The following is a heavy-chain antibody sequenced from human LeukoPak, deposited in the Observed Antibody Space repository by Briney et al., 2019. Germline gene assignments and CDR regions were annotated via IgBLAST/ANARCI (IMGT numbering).Heavy chain of an antibody. Sequence: GGSLRLSCAASGFTFSSYSMNWVRQAPGKGLEWVSSISSSSSYIYYADSVKGRFTISRDNARNSLYLQMNSLRAEDTAVYYCARDFSTVTPGAPDYWGQGTLVTVSS. CDR3: ARDFSTVTPGAPDY. CDR2: ISSSSSYI. D-gene: IGHD4-17*01. CDR1: GFTFSSYS. J-gene: IGHJ4*02. V-gene: IGHV3-21*01.